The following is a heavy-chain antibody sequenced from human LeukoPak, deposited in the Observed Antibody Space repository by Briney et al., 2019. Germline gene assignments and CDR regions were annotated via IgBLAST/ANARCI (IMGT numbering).Heavy chain of an antibody. CDR1: GGSISSHY. V-gene: IGHV4-59*11. CDR2: IYYSGST. Sequence: SETLSLTCTVSGGSISSHYWSWIRQPPGKGLEWIGYIYYSGSTNYNPSLKSRVTISVDTSKNQFSLKLSSVTAADTAVYYCASMNWTSDPLDIWGQGTMVTVSS. J-gene: IGHJ3*02. D-gene: IGHD1-1*01. CDR3: ASMNWTSDPLDI.